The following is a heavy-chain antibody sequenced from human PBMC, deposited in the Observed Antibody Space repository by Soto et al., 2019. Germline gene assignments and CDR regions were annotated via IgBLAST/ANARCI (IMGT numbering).Heavy chain of an antibody. CDR3: ARHNYGSGSTYFDY. CDR2: IYHTGNT. CDR1: GVSVSSTNW. J-gene: IGHJ4*02. Sequence: PSETLSLTCDVSGVSVSSTNWWTWVRRTPGRGPEWIGEIYHTGNTNYNPSLQSRLIISVDTSKNQFSLKLNSMTAADTAVYYCARHNYGSGSTYFDYWGQGTLVTVSS. D-gene: IGHD3-10*01. V-gene: IGHV4-4*02.